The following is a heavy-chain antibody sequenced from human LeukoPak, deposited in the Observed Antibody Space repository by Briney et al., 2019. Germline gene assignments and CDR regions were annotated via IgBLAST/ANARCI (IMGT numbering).Heavy chain of an antibody. CDR1: GYTFTSYD. D-gene: IGHD6-6*01. J-gene: IGHJ5*02. V-gene: IGHV1-8*01. Sequence: GASVKVSCKASGYTFTSYDINWVRQATGQGLQWMGWMNPNSGNTGYAQNLQGRVTMTRNTSINTAYMELSTLSSADTAGYYCARRLRQLVWFDPWGQGTLVTVSS. CDR3: ARRLRQLVWFDP. CDR2: MNPNSGNT.